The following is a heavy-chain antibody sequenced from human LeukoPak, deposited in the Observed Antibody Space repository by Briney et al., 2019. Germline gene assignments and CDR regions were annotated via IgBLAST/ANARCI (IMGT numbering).Heavy chain of an antibody. Sequence: SVNVSFQACGCTLRSYSIRSVGQAAGQGLEWMGGIIPIFGTANYAQKFQGRVTITTDESTSTAYMELSSLRAEDTAVYYCAREIGESPNYWGQGSLVTVSS. J-gene: IGHJ4*02. D-gene: IGHD3-16*01. V-gene: IGHV1-69*05. CDR2: IIPIFGTA. CDR1: GCTLRSYS. CDR3: AREIGESPNY.